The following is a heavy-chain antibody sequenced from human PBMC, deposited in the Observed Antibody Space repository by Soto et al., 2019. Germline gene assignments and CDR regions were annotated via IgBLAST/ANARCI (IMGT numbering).Heavy chain of an antibody. J-gene: IGHJ1*01. V-gene: IGHV3-48*02. Sequence: EVQLVESGGGLVQPGGSLRLSCAASGFTFSSYSMNWVRQPPGKGLEWVSYISSSGNRIQYADSAEGRFTISRDSAKRSLYLQMNSLRDEDTAMYYCARVTASGEYASADFQDWGQGTLVAVSS. CDR3: ARVTASGEYASADFQD. CDR2: ISSSGNRI. CDR1: GFTFSSYS. D-gene: IGHD4-17*01.